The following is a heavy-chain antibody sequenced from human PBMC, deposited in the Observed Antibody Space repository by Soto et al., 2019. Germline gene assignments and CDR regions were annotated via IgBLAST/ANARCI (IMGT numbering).Heavy chain of an antibody. D-gene: IGHD3-10*02. V-gene: IGHV1-2*02. CDR2: INPKFGDT. Sequence: QVQLVQSGAEVKEPGDSVRVSCEASGYTFTAYYIHWVRQAPGQGLEWMGWINPKFGDTTKAQDFQGRVSMTRDMSISTVYMELSRLTSDDTAIYYCARNMDYYYGRGSGNGHGVGGQGTTVTVFS. CDR1: GYTFTAYY. CDR3: ARNMDYYYGRGSGNGHGV. J-gene: IGHJ6*02.